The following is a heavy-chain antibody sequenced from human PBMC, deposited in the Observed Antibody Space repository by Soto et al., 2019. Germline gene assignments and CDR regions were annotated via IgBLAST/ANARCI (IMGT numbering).Heavy chain of an antibody. J-gene: IGHJ6*02. Sequence: GGSLRLSCAASGFTFISYGMHWVRQAPCKGLEWVAVIWYDGSNKYYADSVKGRFTISRDNSKNTLYLQMNSLRAEDTAVYYCAREFLEWLFDYYYYGMDVWGQGTTVTVSS. V-gene: IGHV3-33*01. CDR3: AREFLEWLFDYYYYGMDV. D-gene: IGHD3-3*01. CDR2: IWYDGSNK. CDR1: GFTFISYG.